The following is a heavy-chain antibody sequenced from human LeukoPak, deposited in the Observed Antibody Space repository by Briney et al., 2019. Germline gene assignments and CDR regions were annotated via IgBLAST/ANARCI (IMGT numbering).Heavy chain of an antibody. V-gene: IGHV1-18*01. D-gene: IGHD3-3*01. CDR3: ARDASRYDFWSGYHTGGFDP. J-gene: IGHJ5*02. Sequence: ASVKVSCKTSGYTFTNYGISWVRQAPGQGLEWMGLISAYSGYTYYTQNFQGRITMTTDTSTTTAYMELRSLRSDDTAVYYCARDASRYDFWSGYHTGGFDPWGQGTLVTVSS. CDR1: GYTFTNYG. CDR2: ISAYSGYT.